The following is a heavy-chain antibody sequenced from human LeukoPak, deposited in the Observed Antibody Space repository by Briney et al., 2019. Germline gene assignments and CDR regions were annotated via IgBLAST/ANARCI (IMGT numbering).Heavy chain of an antibody. CDR3: ARDCSGGSCYYFDY. D-gene: IGHD2-15*01. V-gene: IGHV1-69*04. CDR2: IIPILGIA. Sequence: SVKVSCKASGGTFSSYTISWVRQAPGQGLEWMGRIIPILGIANYAQKFQGRVTITADKSTSTAYMELSGLRSEDTAVYYCARDCSGGSCYYFDYWGQGTLVTVSS. CDR1: GGTFSSYT. J-gene: IGHJ4*02.